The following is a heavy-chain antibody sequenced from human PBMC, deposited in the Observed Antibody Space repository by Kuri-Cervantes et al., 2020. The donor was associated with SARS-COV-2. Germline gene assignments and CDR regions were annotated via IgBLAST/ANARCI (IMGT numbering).Heavy chain of an antibody. Sequence: SETLSLTCIVSGDSISSGSYYWSWILQPAGKGLEWIGRIYTSGSTTHNPSLQSRVSMSLDTSKNQFSLKLSSVTAADTAVYYCARACSGAGCYSGYWYFDLWGSGSLVTVSS. V-gene: IGHV4-61*02. CDR2: IYTSGST. CDR3: ARACSGAGCYSGYWYFDL. D-gene: IGHD2-15*01. J-gene: IGHJ2*01. CDR1: GDSISSGSYY.